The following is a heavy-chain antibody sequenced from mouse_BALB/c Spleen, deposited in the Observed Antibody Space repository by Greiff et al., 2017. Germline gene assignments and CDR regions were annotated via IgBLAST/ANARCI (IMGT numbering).Heavy chain of an antibody. CDR2: ISYSGST. CDR3: ARSRDYFDY. CDR1: GYSITSDYA. V-gene: IGHV3-2*02. J-gene: IGHJ2*01. Sequence: EVQLQESGPGLVKPSQSLSLTCTVTGYSITSDYAWNWIRQFPGNKLEWMGYISYSGSTSYNPSLKSRISITRDTSKNQFFLQLNSVTTEDTATYYCARSRDYFDYWGQGTTLTVSA.